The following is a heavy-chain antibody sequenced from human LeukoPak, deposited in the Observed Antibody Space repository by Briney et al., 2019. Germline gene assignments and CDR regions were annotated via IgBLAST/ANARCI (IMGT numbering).Heavy chain of an antibody. CDR2: MNPNSGNT. D-gene: IGHD6-13*01. V-gene: IGHV1-8*02. CDR1: GGTFSSYA. J-gene: IGHJ6*03. Sequence: ASVKVSCKASGGTFSSYAISWVRQAPGQGLEWMGWMNPNSGNTGYAQKFQGRVTMTRNTSISTAYMELSSLRSEDTAVYYCARVPGYEQHLSGGESYYYMDVWGKGTTVTVSS. CDR3: ARVPGYEQHLSGGESYYYMDV.